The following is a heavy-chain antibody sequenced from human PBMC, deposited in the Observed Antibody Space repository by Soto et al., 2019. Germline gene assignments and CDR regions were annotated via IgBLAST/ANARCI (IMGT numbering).Heavy chain of an antibody. CDR3: ARSDIVATIRDYYYGMDV. D-gene: IGHD5-12*01. CDR2: IIPIFGTA. CDR1: GGTFSSYA. J-gene: IGHJ6*02. Sequence: QVQLVQSGAEVKKPGSSVKVSCKASGGTFSSYAISWVRQAPGQGLEWMGGIIPIFGTANYAQKFQGRVTITADXXTXTXXMELSSLRSEDTAVYYCARSDIVATIRDYYYGMDVWGQGTTVTVSS. V-gene: IGHV1-69*12.